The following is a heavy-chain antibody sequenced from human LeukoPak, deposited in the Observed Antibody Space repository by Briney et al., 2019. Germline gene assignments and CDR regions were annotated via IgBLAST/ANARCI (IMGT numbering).Heavy chain of an antibody. CDR1: GYTFSANG. D-gene: IGHD7-27*01. J-gene: IGHJ4*02. CDR2: ISYDGSDE. V-gene: IGHV3-33*01. CDR3: ARDFSGDYYFDY. Sequence: SGRSLRLSCVASGYTFSANGMHWVRQAPGKGLEWVGMISYDGSDEYYADSVKGRFTISRDGSENTLYLQINSLRVEDTAVYYCARDFSGDYYFDYWGQGTLVTVSS.